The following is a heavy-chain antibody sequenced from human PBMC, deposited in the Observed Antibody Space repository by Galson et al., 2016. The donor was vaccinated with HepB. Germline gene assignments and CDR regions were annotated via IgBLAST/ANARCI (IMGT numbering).Heavy chain of an antibody. V-gene: IGHV1-46*01. CDR2: SNPRDGST. Sequence: SVKVSCKASGYTFTGHYLHWVRQAPGQGLEWMGISNPRDGSTTYAQKFQGRFTVASDTPTRTLYMELSSLSSEDTAVYYCARDSRGGVVMLLDHYYMDVWGEGTTVTVSS. CDR1: GYTFTGHY. CDR3: ARDSRGGVVMLLDHYYMDV. J-gene: IGHJ6*03. D-gene: IGHD3-3*01.